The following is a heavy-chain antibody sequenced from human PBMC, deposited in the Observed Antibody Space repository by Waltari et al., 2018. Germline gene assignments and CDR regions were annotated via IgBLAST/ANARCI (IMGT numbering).Heavy chain of an antibody. D-gene: IGHD6-6*01. J-gene: IGHJ1*01. Sequence: STYYADSVKGRFTISRDNSKNSLYLQMNSLRTEDTALYYCAKASIAARAFGYFQHWGQGTLVTVSS. CDR2: ST. V-gene: IGHV3-43*01. CDR3: AKASIAARAFGYFQH.